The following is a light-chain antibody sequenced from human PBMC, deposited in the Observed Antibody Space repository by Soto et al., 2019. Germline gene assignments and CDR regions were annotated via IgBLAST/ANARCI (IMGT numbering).Light chain of an antibody. CDR1: SSDVGGSDY. V-gene: IGLV2-14*01. Sequence: QSALTQPASVSGSPGQSITISCTGTSSDVGGSDYVSWYQQHPGEAPKVMIYEVSNRPSGVSNRFSGSKSGNTASLTISGLQAEDEADYYCSSYTSSSTYVFGTGTKLTVL. J-gene: IGLJ1*01. CDR2: EVS. CDR3: SSYTSSSTYV.